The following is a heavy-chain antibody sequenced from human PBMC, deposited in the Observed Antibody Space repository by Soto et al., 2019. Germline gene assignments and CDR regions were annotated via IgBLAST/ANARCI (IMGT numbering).Heavy chain of an antibody. CDR1: GGSISSSNW. J-gene: IGHJ6*02. CDR2: IYHSGST. CDR3: XRSWGDPEYYYYYGMDV. V-gene: IGHV4-4*02. D-gene: IGHD3-16*01. Sequence: SDTLSLTCAVSGGSISSSNWWSWVRQPPGKGLEWIGEIYHSGSTNYNPPLKSRVTISVDKSKNQFSLKLSSVTAADTAVYYCXRSWGDPEYYYYYGMDVWGQGTTVTVSS.